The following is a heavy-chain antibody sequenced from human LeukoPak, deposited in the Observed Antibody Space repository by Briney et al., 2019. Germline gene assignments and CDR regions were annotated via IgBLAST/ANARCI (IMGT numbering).Heavy chain of an antibody. CDR2: FYYSGST. V-gene: IGHV4-39*01. CDR3: ARQYFGYYYMDV. Sequence: PSETLSLTCTVSGGSITSNSYSWGWIRQPPGKGLEWIGSFYYSGSTYYNPSLKSRVTISVDTSKNQFSLKLTSVTAADTAVYYCARQYFGYYYMDVWGKGTTVTVSS. J-gene: IGHJ6*03. CDR1: GGSITSNSYS. D-gene: IGHD3-9*01.